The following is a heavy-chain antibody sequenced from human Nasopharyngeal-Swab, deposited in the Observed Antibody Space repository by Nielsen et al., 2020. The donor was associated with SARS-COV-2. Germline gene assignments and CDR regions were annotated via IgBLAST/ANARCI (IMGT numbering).Heavy chain of an antibody. J-gene: IGHJ4*02. CDR1: GFTFNSYA. CDR3: AKDIYSSGWYYFDY. D-gene: IGHD6-19*01. Sequence: GESLKISCAASGFTFNSYAMSWVRQAPGKGLEWVSAISGSGGSTYYADSVKGRFTISRDNSKNTLYLQMNSLRAEDTAVYYCAKDIYSSGWYYFDYWGQGTLVTVSS. V-gene: IGHV3-23*01. CDR2: ISGSGGST.